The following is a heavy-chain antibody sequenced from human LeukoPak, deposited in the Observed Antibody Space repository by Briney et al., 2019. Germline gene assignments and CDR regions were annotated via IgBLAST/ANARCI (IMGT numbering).Heavy chain of an antibody. D-gene: IGHD5-12*01. CDR1: GFTFSSYA. V-gene: IGHV3-30-3*01. Sequence: GGSLRLSCAASGFTFSSYAMHWVRQAPGKGLEWVAVISYDGSNKYYADSVKGRFTISRDNSKNTLYLQMNSLRAEDTAVYYCARDATVEMATPFDYWGQGTLVTVSS. CDR2: ISYDGSNK. J-gene: IGHJ4*02. CDR3: ARDATVEMATPFDY.